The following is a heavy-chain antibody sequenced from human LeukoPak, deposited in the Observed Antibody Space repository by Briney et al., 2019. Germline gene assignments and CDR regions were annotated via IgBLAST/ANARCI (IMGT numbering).Heavy chain of an antibody. CDR3: ARERSYYDSSGYYMPDAFDI. Sequence: GGSLRLSCAASGFTFSSYAMHWVRQAPGNGLEWVAVISYDGSNKYYADSVKGRFTISRDNSKNTLYLQMNSLRAEDTAVYYCARERSYYDSSGYYMPDAFDIWGQGTMVTVSS. D-gene: IGHD3-22*01. CDR1: GFTFSSYA. J-gene: IGHJ3*02. V-gene: IGHV3-30-3*01. CDR2: ISYDGSNK.